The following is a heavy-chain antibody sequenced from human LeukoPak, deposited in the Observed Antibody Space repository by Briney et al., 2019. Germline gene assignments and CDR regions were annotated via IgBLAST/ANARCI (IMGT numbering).Heavy chain of an antibody. D-gene: IGHD3-3*01. Sequence: PGGSLRLSCAASGFTFSSYWMSWVRQAPGKGLEWVANIKQDGSEKYYVDSAKGRFTISRDNAKNSLYLQMNSLRAEDTAVYYCARVQDDFWSGKADCWGQGTLVTVSS. V-gene: IGHV3-7*01. J-gene: IGHJ4*02. CDR1: GFTFSSYW. CDR2: IKQDGSEK. CDR3: ARVQDDFWSGKADC.